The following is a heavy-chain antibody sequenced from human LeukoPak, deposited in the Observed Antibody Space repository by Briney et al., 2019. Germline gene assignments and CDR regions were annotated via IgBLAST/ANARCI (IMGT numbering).Heavy chain of an antibody. J-gene: IGHJ4*02. CDR1: GGSISTYY. D-gene: IGHD1-26*01. V-gene: IGHV4-59*01. CDR2: VQYSGNT. Sequence: SETLSLTCTVSGGSISTYYWSWVRQSPGKGLEWIGCVQYSGNTKYNPLFKSRVTISVDTSKDQFSLRLSSVTTADTAMYFCARGINVGATSYWGQGTLVTVSA. CDR3: ARGINVGATSY.